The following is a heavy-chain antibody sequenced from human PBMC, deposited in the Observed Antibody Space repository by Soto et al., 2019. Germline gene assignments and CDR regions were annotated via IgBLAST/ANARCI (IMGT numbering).Heavy chain of an antibody. V-gene: IGHV1-69*01. J-gene: IGHJ1*01. CDR2: IIPVFGRP. CDR1: GGTFSSFG. Sequence: QVQLVQSRAELKKPGSSVKVSCKASGGTFSSFGISWVRQAPGQGLEWMGGIIPVFGRPNYAQRFRGRLTITADESTSTSYMELIDLGSEDMAVYYCAREGSGYNFWGQGTQVTVSS. CDR3: AREGSGYNF. D-gene: IGHD5-12*01.